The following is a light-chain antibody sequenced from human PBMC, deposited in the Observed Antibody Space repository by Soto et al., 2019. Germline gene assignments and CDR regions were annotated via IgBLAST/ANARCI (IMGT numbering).Light chain of an antibody. CDR2: YAS. J-gene: IGKJ5*01. V-gene: IGKV3-15*01. CDR1: QGVRNN. CDR3: QQDNNWTPIT. Sequence: ERMMTQSPATLSVSTGERATIACRASQGVRNNLAWYQQKPGQAPRLLIYYASTRATGIPARFSGSGSGTEFTLTISRLQSEDFALYYCQQDNNWTPITFGQGTRLEIK.